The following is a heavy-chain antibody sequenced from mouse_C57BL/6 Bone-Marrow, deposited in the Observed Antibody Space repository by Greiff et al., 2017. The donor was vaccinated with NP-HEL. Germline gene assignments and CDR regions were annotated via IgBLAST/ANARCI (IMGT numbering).Heavy chain of an antibody. Sequence: EVQGVEPGGGLVKPGGSLKLSCAASGFTFSDYGMHWVRQAPEKGLEWVAYISSGSSTIYYADTVKGRFTISRDNAKNTLFLQRTSLRSEDTAMYYCARPGNYDAMDYWGQGTSVTVSS. V-gene: IGHV5-17*01. CDR2: ISSGSSTI. J-gene: IGHJ4*01. CDR3: ARPGNYDAMDY. D-gene: IGHD2-1*01. CDR1: GFTFSDYG.